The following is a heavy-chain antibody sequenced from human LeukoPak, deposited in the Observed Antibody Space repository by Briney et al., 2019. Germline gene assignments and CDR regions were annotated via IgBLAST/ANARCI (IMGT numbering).Heavy chain of an antibody. J-gene: IGHJ4*02. CDR3: AKEAAAGTGFDY. CDR2: ISWNSGSI. D-gene: IGHD6-13*01. V-gene: IGHV3-9*01. Sequence: GGSLRLSCAASGFTFSNYGVTWVRQAPGKGLEWVSGISWNSGSIGYADSVKGRFTISRDNAKNSLYLQMNSLRAEDTALYYCAKEAAAGTGFDYWGQGTLVTVSS. CDR1: GFTFSNYG.